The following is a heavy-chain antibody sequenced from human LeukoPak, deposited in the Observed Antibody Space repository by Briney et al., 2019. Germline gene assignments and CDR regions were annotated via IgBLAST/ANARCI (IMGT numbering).Heavy chain of an antibody. V-gene: IGHV4-59*01. CDR3: ARADDYGAPPDAFDI. CDR1: GGSISSYY. CDR2: IYYSGST. Sequence: SETLSLTCTVSGGSISSYYWSWIRQPPGKGLEWIGYIYYSGSTNYNPSLKSRVTISVDTSKNQFSLKLSSVTAADTAVYYCARADDYGAPPDAFDIWGQGTMVTVSS. D-gene: IGHD4-17*01. J-gene: IGHJ3*02.